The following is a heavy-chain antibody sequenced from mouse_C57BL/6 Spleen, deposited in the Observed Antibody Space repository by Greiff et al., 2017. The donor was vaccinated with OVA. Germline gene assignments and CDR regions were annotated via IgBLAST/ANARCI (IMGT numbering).Heavy chain of an antibody. J-gene: IGHJ1*03. CDR3: ARGGGLGRYFDV. D-gene: IGHD4-1*01. CDR1: GYSFTDYN. Sequence: VQLKQSGPELVKPGASVKISCKASGYSFTDYNMNWVKQSNGKSLEWIGVINPNYGTTSYNQKFKGKATLTVDQSSSTAYMQLNSLTSEDSAVYDCARGGGLGRYFDVWGTGTTVTVSS. CDR2: INPNYGTT. V-gene: IGHV1-39*01.